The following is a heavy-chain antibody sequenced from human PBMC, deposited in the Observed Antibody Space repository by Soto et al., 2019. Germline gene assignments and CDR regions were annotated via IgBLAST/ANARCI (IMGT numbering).Heavy chain of an antibody. D-gene: IGHD6-13*01. Sequence: EVQLLESGGDLVQPGGSLRLSCAASAFTFSSYAMSWVRQAPGKGLEWVSTISGGGGSAYYAASVEGRFTISRDNSKNTLVLQMHTLRAGDTAVYYCAKAALYSSTWETGKGYFDYWGQGTLVTVSS. CDR1: AFTFSSYA. CDR3: AKAALYSSTWETGKGYFDY. CDR2: ISGGGGSA. J-gene: IGHJ4*02. V-gene: IGHV3-23*01.